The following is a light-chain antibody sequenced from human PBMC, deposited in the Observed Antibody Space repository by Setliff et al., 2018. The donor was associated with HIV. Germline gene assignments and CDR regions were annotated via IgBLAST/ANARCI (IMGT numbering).Light chain of an antibody. CDR3: SSYVNINTLV. Sequence: QSVLTQPASVSGSPGQSITISCTGTSSDIGAYNYVSWYQQHPGKAPKVMIYDVRKRPSGVSNRFSGSKSGNTAPLTISGLQAEDEAAYYCSSYVNINTLVFGTGTKVTVL. CDR2: DVR. V-gene: IGLV2-14*03. CDR1: SSDIGAYNY. J-gene: IGLJ1*01.